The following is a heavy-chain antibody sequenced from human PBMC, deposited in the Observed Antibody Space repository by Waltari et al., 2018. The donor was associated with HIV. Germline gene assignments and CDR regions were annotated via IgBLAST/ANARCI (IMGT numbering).Heavy chain of an antibody. CDR1: GFTFSSYW. Sequence: VQLVESGGGLVQPGGSLRLSCAASGFTFSSYWMSWVRQAPGKGLEWVANIKQDGSEKYYVDSVKGRFTISRDNAKNSLYLQMNSLRAEDTAVYYCARDQGPPPKPYCSSTSCYTPLFVYWGQGTLVTVSS. CDR3: ARDQGPPPKPYCSSTSCYTPLFVY. V-gene: IGHV3-7*01. CDR2: IKQDGSEK. D-gene: IGHD2-2*02. J-gene: IGHJ4*02.